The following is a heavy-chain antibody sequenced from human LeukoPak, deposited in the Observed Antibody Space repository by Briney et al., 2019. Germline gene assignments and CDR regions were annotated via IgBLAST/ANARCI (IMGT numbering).Heavy chain of an antibody. D-gene: IGHD5-12*01. V-gene: IGHV3-7*03. Sequence: PGGSLRLSCAASRFTFSSYWMSWVRQAPGKGLEWVANIKQDGSEKYYVDSVKGRFTISRDNSKNTLYLQMNSLRAEDTAVYYCAKSLATQSRRVFFDYWGQGTLVTVSS. CDR3: AKSLATQSRRVFFDY. J-gene: IGHJ4*02. CDR2: IKQDGSEK. CDR1: RFTFSSYW.